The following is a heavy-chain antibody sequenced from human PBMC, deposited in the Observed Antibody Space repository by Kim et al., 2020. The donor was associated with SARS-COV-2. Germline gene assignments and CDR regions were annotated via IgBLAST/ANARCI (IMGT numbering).Heavy chain of an antibody. CDR3: ARGGAPGYYRLPFNT. CDR2: ISSGGNT. D-gene: IGHD3-3*01. Sequence: GGTLRLSCAVSGFTVSSNYVSWVRQGPGTGLEWVSTISSGGNTNYADSVEGRFTISRDNSKNTLFLQVNSLRVEDTAIYYCARGGAPGYYRLPFNTWGQGTQVLVSS. J-gene: IGHJ5*02. CDR1: GFTVSSNY. V-gene: IGHV3-53*01.